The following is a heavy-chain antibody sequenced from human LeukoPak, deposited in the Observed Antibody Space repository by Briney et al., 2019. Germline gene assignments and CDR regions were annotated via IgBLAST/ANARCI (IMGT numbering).Heavy chain of an antibody. CDR3: AHRHTDYDFWSGYYSRLEWFDP. CDR2: IFWNDDK. CDR1: GFSLSTSGVG. Sequence: SGPTRVNPTQTLTLPCPFSGFSLSTSGVGVGWIPHPPGKALEGLALIFWNDDKRYSPSLKSRLTITKDTSKNQVVLTMTNMDPVDTATYYCAHRHTDYDFWSGYYSRLEWFDPWGQGTLVTVSS. D-gene: IGHD3-3*01. V-gene: IGHV2-5*01. J-gene: IGHJ5*02.